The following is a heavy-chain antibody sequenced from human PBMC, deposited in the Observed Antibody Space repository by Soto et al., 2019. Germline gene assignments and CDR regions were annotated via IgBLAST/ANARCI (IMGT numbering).Heavy chain of an antibody. J-gene: IGHJ6*02. D-gene: IGHD3-22*01. CDR3: ARDTTTSDISGYYGPAGYYYGMDV. Sequence: PGGSLRLSCAASGFTFSSYGMHWVRQAPGKGLEWVAVIWYDGSNKYYADSVKGRFTISRDNSKNTLYLQMNSLRAEDTAVYYCARDTTTSDISGYYGPAGYYYGMDVWGQGTTVTVSS. V-gene: IGHV3-33*01. CDR2: IWYDGSNK. CDR1: GFTFSSYG.